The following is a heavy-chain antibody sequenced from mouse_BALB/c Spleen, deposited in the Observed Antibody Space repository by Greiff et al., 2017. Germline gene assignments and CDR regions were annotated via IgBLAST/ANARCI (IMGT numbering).Heavy chain of an antibody. D-gene: IGHD2-10*01. CDR2: ISYSGST. Sequence: EVMLVESGPGLVKPSQSLSLTCTVTGYSITSDYAWNWILQFPGNKLEWMGYISYSGSTSYNPSLKSRISITRDTSKNQFFLQLNSVTTEDTATYYCARSSYGNYGYWYFDVWGAGTTVTVSS. CDR1: GYSITSDYA. J-gene: IGHJ1*01. V-gene: IGHV3-2*02. CDR3: ARSSYGNYGYWYFDV.